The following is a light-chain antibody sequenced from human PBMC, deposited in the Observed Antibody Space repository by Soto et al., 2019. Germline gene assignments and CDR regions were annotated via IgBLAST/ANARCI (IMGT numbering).Light chain of an antibody. Sequence: ENVLTQSPGTLSLSPGERATLSCRASQSVSSNFLAWYQQKPGQAPRLLIYGASNRATGIPDRFSGSGSGTDFTLTISRLETEDFEVYYCQQYDSSPRTFGQGTKVDIK. CDR3: QQYDSSPRT. CDR1: QSVSSNF. J-gene: IGKJ1*01. V-gene: IGKV3-20*01. CDR2: GAS.